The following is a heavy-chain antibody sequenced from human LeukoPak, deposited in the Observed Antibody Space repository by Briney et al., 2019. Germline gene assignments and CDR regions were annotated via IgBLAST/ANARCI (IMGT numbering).Heavy chain of an antibody. CDR1: GFTFSDYF. V-gene: IGHV3-30*18. J-gene: IGHJ4*02. CDR2: ISYDGSNK. Sequence: GGSLRLSCAASGFTFSDYFMNWVRQAPGKGLEWVAVISYDGSNKYYADSVKGRFTISRDNSKNTLYLQMNSLRAEDTAVYYCAKEAGPPRYCSSTSCPELPPYYFDYWGQGTLVTVSS. D-gene: IGHD2-2*01. CDR3: AKEAGPPRYCSSTSCPELPPYYFDY.